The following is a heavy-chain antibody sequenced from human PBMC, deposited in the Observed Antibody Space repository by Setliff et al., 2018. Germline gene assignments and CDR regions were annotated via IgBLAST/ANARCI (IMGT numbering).Heavy chain of an antibody. Sequence: ASVKVSCKDSGYTFSTYGISWVRQAPGQGLEWMGWISAYNGNTNYAQRFQGRVTITADESTSTAYMELSILRSEDTAVYYCAREPWYYNFWSGYTRDYFDYWGQGTLVTVS. CDR1: GYTFSTYG. J-gene: IGHJ4*02. D-gene: IGHD3-3*01. V-gene: IGHV1-18*01. CDR2: ISAYNGNT. CDR3: AREPWYYNFWSGYTRDYFDY.